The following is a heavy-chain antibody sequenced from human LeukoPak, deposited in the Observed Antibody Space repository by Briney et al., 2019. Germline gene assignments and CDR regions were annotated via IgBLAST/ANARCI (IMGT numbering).Heavy chain of an antibody. D-gene: IGHD5-18*01. CDR3: ARDVEYGYGYFDY. V-gene: IGHV3-66*01. J-gene: IGHJ4*02. Sequence: GGSLRLSCAASGFTVSSNYMSWERQAPGKGLEWVSVIYSGGGTYYADSVKGRFTISRDNSKNTLYLQMNSLRAEDTAVYYCARDVEYGYGYFDYWGQGTLVTVSS. CDR1: GFTVSSNY. CDR2: IYSGGGT.